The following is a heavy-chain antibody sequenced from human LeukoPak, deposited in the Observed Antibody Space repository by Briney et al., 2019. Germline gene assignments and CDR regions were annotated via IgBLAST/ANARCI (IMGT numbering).Heavy chain of an antibody. D-gene: IGHD3-10*01. CDR1: GFTFSSYA. V-gene: IGHV3-30*04. CDR2: ISYDGSNK. J-gene: IGHJ4*02. Sequence: GRSLRLSCAASGFTFSSYAMHWVRQAPGKGLEWVAVISYDGSNKYYVDSVKGRFTISRDNSKNTLYLQMSSLRAEDTAVYYCASPGSGLWGQGTLVTVSS. CDR3: ASPGSGL.